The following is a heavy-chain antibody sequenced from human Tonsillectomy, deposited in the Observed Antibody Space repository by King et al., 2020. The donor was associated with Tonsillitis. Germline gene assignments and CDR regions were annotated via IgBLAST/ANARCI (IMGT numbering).Heavy chain of an antibody. CDR1: GYTFTDYY. J-gene: IGHJ4*02. CDR3: ARSNWNDYFDY. CDR2: INPSSGAT. D-gene: IGHD1-1*01. Sequence: VQLVESGAEVKKPGASVKVSCKASGYTFTDYYILWVRQAPGQGLEWMGWINPSSGATYYAQKFQGRFTMTRDTSISTAYMEVSRLRSDDTAVYYCARSNWNDYFDYWGQGTLVTVSS. V-gene: IGHV1-2*02.